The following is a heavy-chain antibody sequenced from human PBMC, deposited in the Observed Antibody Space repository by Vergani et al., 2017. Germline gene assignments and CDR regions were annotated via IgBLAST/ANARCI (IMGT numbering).Heavy chain of an antibody. V-gene: IGHV4-39*01. Sequence: QLQLPESGPGLVKPSETLSLTCTVSGGSISSSSYYWGWIRQPPGKGLEWIGSIYYSGSTYYNPSLKSRVTISVDTSKNQFSLKLSSVTAADTAVYYCARQSSGYYYFLPNWFDPWGQGTLVTVSS. CDR1: GGSISSSSYY. CDR2: IYYSGST. CDR3: ARQSSGYYYFLPNWFDP. J-gene: IGHJ5*02. D-gene: IGHD3-22*01.